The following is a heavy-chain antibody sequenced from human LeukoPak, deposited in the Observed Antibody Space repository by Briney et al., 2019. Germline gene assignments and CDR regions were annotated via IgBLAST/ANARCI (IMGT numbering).Heavy chain of an antibody. V-gene: IGHV4-59*01. CDR1: GGSISSYY. J-gene: IGHJ4*02. CDR3: ARGAREGLRYFDWLPPADY. CDR2: TYYSVST. D-gene: IGHD3-9*01. Sequence: SETLSLTCTVSGGSISSYYWSWIRQPPGKGLEWIGYTYYSVSTNYNPSLKSRVTISVDTSKNRFFLKVTSVTAADTAVYYCARGAREGLRYFDWLPPADYWGQGTQVTVSS.